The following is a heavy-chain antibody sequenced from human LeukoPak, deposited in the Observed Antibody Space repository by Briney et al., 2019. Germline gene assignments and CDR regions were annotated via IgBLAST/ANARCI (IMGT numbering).Heavy chain of an antibody. J-gene: IGHJ6*02. CDR1: GGSITTYY. CDR3: ARDFMGSYGMDV. V-gene: IGHV4-59*01. CDR2: IYYSGST. D-gene: IGHD3-10*01. Sequence: SETLSLTCIVSGGSITTYYWSWIRQPPGKGLEWIGYIYYSGSTNYNPSLKSRVTISVDTSKNQFSLKLSSVTAADTAVYYCARDFMGSYGMDVWGQGTTVTVSS.